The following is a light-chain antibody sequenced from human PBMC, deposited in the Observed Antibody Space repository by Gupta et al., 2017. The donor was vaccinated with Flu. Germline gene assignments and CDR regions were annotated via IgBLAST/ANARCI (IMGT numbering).Light chain of an antibody. V-gene: IGLV2-14*01. Sequence: QSALTQPASVSGSPGQSITISCTGTSSDIGGYNYVSWYQQHPGQAPKLMIYEVSYRPSGISDRFSGSKSANTASLTISGLQAEDEADYYCSSYTGSVTVFGGGTKLTVL. CDR3: SSYTGSVTV. CDR1: SSDIGGYNY. J-gene: IGLJ3*02. CDR2: EVS.